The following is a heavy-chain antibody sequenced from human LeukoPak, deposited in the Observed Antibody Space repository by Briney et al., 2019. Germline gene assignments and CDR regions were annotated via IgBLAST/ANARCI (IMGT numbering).Heavy chain of an antibody. Sequence: GGSLRLSCAASGFTVSSNYMSWVRQAPGKGLEWVSVIYSGGSTYYADSVKGRFTISRDNSKNTLYLQMNSLRAEDTAVYYCARGHRYYDILTGYFYYYYYMDVWGKGTTVTISS. CDR2: IYSGGST. D-gene: IGHD3-9*01. J-gene: IGHJ6*03. CDR3: ARGHRYYDILTGYFYYYYYMDV. CDR1: GFTVSSNY. V-gene: IGHV3-53*01.